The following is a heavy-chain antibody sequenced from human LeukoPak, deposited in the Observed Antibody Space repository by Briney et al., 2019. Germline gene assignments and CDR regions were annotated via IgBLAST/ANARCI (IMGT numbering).Heavy chain of an antibody. CDR1: GYTFTSYG. D-gene: IGHD3-3*01. CDR2: ISAYNGNT. CDR3: ARHYATIFWVVITHYYYYMDV. Sequence: GASVKVSCKASGYTFTSYGISWVRQAPGQGLEWMGWISAYNGNTNYAQKLQGRVTMTTDTSTSTAYMELRSLRSDDTAVHYCARHYATIFWVVITHYYYYMDVWGKGTTVTVSS. V-gene: IGHV1-18*01. J-gene: IGHJ6*03.